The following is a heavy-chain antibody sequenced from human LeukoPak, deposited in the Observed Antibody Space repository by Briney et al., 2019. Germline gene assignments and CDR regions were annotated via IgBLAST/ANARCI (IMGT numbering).Heavy chain of an antibody. CDR2: ITSSSSTT. Sequence: GGSLRLSCVDSGLTFSSYSMTWVRQAPGKGLEWVSYITSSSSTTYYGDSVKGRFTISRDNAKNSLYLQMKSLRVEDTAVYFCARSNGQFDYWGQGTLVTVSS. CDR3: ARSNGQFDY. J-gene: IGHJ4*02. CDR1: GLTFSSYS. V-gene: IGHV3-48*01.